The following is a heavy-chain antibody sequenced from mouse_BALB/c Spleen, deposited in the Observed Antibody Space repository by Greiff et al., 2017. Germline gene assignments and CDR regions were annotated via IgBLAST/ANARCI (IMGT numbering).Heavy chain of an antibody. CDR2: INSNGGST. CDR1: GFTFSSYG. J-gene: IGHJ3*01. CDR3: ARDRAWFAY. V-gene: IGHV5-6-3*01. Sequence: DVMLVESGGGLVQPGGSLKLSCAASGFTFSSYGMSWVRQTPDKRLELVATINSNGGSTYYPDSVKGRFTISRDNAKNTLYLQMSSLKSEDTAMHYCARDRAWFAYWGQGTLVTVSA. D-gene: IGHD3-1*01.